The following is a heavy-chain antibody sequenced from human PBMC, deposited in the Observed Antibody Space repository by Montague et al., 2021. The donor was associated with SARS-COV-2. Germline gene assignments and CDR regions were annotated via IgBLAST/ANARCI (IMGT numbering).Heavy chain of an antibody. CDR2: IYYSGST. Sequence: TLSLTCTVSGGSISSGGYHWSWIRQHPGKGLEWIGYIYYSGSTYYNPSLKSRVTISVDTSKNQFSLKLSSVTAADTAVYYCARAPATIFGVVKQIDYWGQGTLVTDSS. J-gene: IGHJ4*02. CDR1: GGSISSGGYH. CDR3: ARAPATIFGVVKQIDY. V-gene: IGHV4-31*03. D-gene: IGHD3-3*01.